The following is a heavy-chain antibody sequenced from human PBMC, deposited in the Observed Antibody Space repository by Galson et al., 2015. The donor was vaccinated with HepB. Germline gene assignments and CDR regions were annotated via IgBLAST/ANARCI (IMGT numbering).Heavy chain of an antibody. CDR3: AGLGYCSSTSCYGDAFDI. CDR1: GYSFTSYW. D-gene: IGHD2-2*01. Sequence: QSGAEVKKPGESLKISCKGSGYSFTSYWIGWERQMPGKGLEWMGIIYPGDSDTRYSPSFQGQVTISADKSISTAYLQWSSLKASDTAMYYCAGLGYCSSTSCYGDAFDIWGQGTMVTVSS. J-gene: IGHJ3*02. CDR2: IYPGDSDT. V-gene: IGHV5-51*01.